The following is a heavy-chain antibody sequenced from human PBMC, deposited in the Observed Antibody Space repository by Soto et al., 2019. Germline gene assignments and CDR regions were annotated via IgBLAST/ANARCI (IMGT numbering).Heavy chain of an antibody. CDR3: AGRYCTNGVCYTNYYYYIDV. D-gene: IGHD2-8*01. J-gene: IGHJ6*03. CDR1: ELTLSTYA. Sequence: EVQLLESGGGLLRPGGSLRVPCAAFELTLSTYAMGWVRQVPGRGLEWVPTITTSGGNTYYPDSVQGRFTISRDNSKNTLYLQMNSMRAEDTAVYYCAGRYCTNGVCYTNYYYYIDVWGKGTTVTVSS. V-gene: IGHV3-23*01. CDR2: ITTSGGNT.